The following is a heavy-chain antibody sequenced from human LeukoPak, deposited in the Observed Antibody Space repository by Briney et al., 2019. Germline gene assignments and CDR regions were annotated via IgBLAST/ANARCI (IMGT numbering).Heavy chain of an antibody. CDR3: AANGDYSY. CDR2: ISSRGSNI. V-gene: IGHV3-48*03. J-gene: IGHJ4*02. CDR1: GFTFSSYE. Sequence: GGSLRLSCAASGFTFSSYEMNWVRQAPGKGLEWVSYISSRGSNIYYADSVKGRFTISRDNAKNSLYLQMNSLRAEDTAVYYCAANGDYSYWGQGTLVTVSS. D-gene: IGHD4-17*01.